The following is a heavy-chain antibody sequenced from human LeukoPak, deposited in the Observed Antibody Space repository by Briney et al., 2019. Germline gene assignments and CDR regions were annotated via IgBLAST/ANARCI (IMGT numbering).Heavy chain of an antibody. CDR2: IYPGESDT. CDR1: GYNFTSYW. J-gene: IGHJ1*01. D-gene: IGHD3-22*01. V-gene: IGHV5-51*01. CDR3: ARRESSGRTEYFQH. Sequence: GGSLKIPGKALGYNFTSYWIGWARQMPGKGLEWMGIIYPGESDTRNRPSFQGQVTTSANKPISTAYLQWSSLKASDTAMYYCARRESSGRTEYFQHGGEGTLVTV.